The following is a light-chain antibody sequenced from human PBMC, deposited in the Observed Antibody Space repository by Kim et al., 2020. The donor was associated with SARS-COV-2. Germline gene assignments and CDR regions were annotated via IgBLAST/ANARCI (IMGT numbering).Light chain of an antibody. V-gene: IGLV2-8*01. J-gene: IGLJ2*01. CDR3: SSFAGSNKL. Sequence: QSALTQPPSASGSPGQSVTISCTGTSSDIGGYNYVSWYQQHPGKAPKVMIYEVNKRPSGVPDRFSGSKSGNTASLTVSGLQAEDEADYYCSSFAGSNKLFGGGTKLTVL. CDR1: SSDIGGYNY. CDR2: EVN.